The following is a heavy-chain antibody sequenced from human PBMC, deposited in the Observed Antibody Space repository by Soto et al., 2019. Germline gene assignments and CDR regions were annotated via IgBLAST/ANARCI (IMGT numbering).Heavy chain of an antibody. CDR3: VRGSSSYQFDS. D-gene: IGHD6-6*01. CDR1: GGPINSGNYY. CDR2: IYYSAST. Sequence: SETLSLTCAVSGGPINSGNYYWSWIRQHPGKGLEWIGYIYYSASTYYNPSLQSRVTISADTTKSHLSLSLRFVTAADTAVYYCVRGSSSYQFDSGGQGTLVTVSS. J-gene: IGHJ4*02. V-gene: IGHV4-31*11.